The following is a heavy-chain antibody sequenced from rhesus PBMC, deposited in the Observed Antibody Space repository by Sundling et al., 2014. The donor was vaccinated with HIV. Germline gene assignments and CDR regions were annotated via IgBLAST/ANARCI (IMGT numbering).Heavy chain of an antibody. D-gene: IGHD1-1*01. CDR1: GGSISGYYY. J-gene: IGHJ6*01. CDR2: IYGNSATT. V-gene: IGHV4-73*01. CDR3: ARYRRYYYGLDS. Sequence: QVKLQQWGEGLVKPSETLSLTCAVYGGSISGYYYWSWIRQPPGKGLEWIGYIYGNSATTNYNPSLKNRVSISKDTSKNQFSLKLTSMTAADTALYYCARYRRYYYGLDSWGQGVVVTVSS.